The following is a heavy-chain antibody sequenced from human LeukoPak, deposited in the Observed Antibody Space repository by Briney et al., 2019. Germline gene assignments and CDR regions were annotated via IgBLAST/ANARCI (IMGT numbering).Heavy chain of an antibody. V-gene: IGHV1-69*04. D-gene: IGHD3-3*01. Sequence: ASVKVSCKASGGTFSSYAISWVRQAPGQGLEWMGRIIPILGIANYAQKFQGRVTITADKSTSTAYMELSSLRSEDTAVYYCARDLHDFWSGYTHYYYYGMDVWGQGTTVTVSS. J-gene: IGHJ6*02. CDR2: IIPILGIA. CDR1: GGTFSSYA. CDR3: ARDLHDFWSGYTHYYYYGMDV.